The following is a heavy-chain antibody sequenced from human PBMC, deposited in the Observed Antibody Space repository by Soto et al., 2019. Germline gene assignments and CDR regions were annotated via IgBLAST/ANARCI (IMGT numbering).Heavy chain of an antibody. CDR2: IYWDDDK. Sequence: QITLKESGPPLVKPTQTLTLTCTFSGFSLSTSGVGVGWIRQPPGKALEWLTFIYWDDDKRNSPFLKSRLTITKDPSKNQVVLTMTNMDPVDTATYYCAHLVVAGITYSFDSWGQGTLVTVSS. CDR3: AHLVVAGITYSFDS. V-gene: IGHV2-5*02. D-gene: IGHD2-15*01. J-gene: IGHJ4*02. CDR1: GFSLSTSGVG.